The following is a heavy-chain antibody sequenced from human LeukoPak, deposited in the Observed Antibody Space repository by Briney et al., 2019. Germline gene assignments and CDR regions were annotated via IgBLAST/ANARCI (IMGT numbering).Heavy chain of an antibody. CDR2: ISFDGGNQ. CDR1: GFSFNDYA. Sequence: PGGSLRLSCAASGFSFNDYAMHWVRRAPGRGLEWVAVISFDGGNQYYADSVKGRFTISRDNSKKTLYLQMNSLRPEDTAVYYCTRDYDSTHFFDYWGQGTLVTVSS. CDR3: TRDYDSTHFFDY. J-gene: IGHJ4*02. D-gene: IGHD3-22*01. V-gene: IGHV3-30-3*01.